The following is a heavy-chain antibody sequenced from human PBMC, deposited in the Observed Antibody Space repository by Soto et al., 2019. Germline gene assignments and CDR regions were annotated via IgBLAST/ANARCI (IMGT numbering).Heavy chain of an antibody. J-gene: IGHJ4*02. CDR2: ISGSGGST. V-gene: IGHV3-23*01. CDR3: AKEGDIVAGGAFDY. D-gene: IGHD5-12*01. Sequence: SLRLSCAASGVTFSSCNMNWVRQAPGKGLEWVSAISGSGGSTYYADSVKGRFTISRDNSKNTLYLQMNSLRAEDTAVYYCAKEGDIVAGGAFDYWGQGTLVTVS. CDR1: GVTFSSCN.